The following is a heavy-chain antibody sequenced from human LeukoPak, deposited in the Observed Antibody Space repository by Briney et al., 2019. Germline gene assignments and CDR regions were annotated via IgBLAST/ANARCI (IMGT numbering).Heavy chain of an antibody. CDR3: ARGDYYGSRGDY. CDR2: IWYDGSNK. J-gene: IGHJ4*02. V-gene: IGHV3-33*08. Sequence: GGSLRLSCAASGFTFSTYWMHWVRQAPGKGLEWVAVIWYDGSNKYYADSVKGRFTISRDNSKNTLYLQMNSLRAEDTAVYYCARGDYYGSRGDYWGQGTLVTVSS. CDR1: GFTFSTYW. D-gene: IGHD3-10*01.